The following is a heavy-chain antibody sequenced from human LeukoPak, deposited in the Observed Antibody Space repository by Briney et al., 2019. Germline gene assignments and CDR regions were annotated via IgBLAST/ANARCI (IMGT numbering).Heavy chain of an antibody. D-gene: IGHD4-17*01. CDR2: IYYSGST. CDR1: GGSISSGDYY. Sequence: SQTLSLTCTVSGGSISSGDYYWSWIRQPPGKGLEWIGYIYYSGSTYYNPSLKSRVTISVDTSKNQFSLKLSSVTAADTAVYYCARDLRYGDYAFDIWGQETMVTVSS. J-gene: IGHJ3*02. V-gene: IGHV4-30-4*08. CDR3: ARDLRYGDYAFDI.